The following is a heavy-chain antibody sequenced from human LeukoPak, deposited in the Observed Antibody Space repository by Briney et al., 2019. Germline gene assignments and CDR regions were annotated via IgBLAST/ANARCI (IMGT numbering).Heavy chain of an antibody. CDR3: AVSAAGLFDP. Sequence: SETLSLTCTVSGASVSNYDWSWVRQPPGKGLEWIGYVYYSGRTNYNPSLESRVTISVDTSKNQFSLKLSSVTAADTAVYYCAVSAAGLFDPWGQGTLVTVSS. J-gene: IGHJ5*02. CDR1: GASVSNYD. CDR2: VYYSGRT. V-gene: IGHV4-59*02. D-gene: IGHD6-13*01.